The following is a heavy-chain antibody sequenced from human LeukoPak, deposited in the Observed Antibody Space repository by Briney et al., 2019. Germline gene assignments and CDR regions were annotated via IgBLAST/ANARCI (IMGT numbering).Heavy chain of an antibody. D-gene: IGHD6-19*01. CDR2: INHSGST. CDR3: ARLKRHVTLSSGSYYFDQ. CDR1: GGSLSGYY. V-gene: IGHV4-34*01. J-gene: IGHJ4*02. Sequence: PSETLSLTCAVYGGSLSGYYWSWIRQPPGKGLEWIGEINHSGSTNYNPSLKSRVTLSVDTSKNHISLKVSSVSAADTAVYYCARLKRHVTLSSGSYYFDQWGQGTLVTVSS.